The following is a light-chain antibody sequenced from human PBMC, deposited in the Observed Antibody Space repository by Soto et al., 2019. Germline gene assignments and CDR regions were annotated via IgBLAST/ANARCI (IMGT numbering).Light chain of an antibody. CDR1: KNDVGGFNF. CDR3: SSYTSRSTVI. V-gene: IGLV2-14*01. Sequence: QSALTQPASVSGSPGQSITISCTGTKNDVGGFNFVSWYQQRPGKVPKLLIYDVDDRPSGVSNRFSGSRSANTASLTISGLQAEDEADYYCSSYTSRSTVIFGGGTKVTVL. CDR2: DVD. J-gene: IGLJ2*01.